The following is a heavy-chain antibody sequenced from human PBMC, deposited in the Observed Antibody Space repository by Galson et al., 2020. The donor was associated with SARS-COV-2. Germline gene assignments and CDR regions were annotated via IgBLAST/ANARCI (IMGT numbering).Heavy chain of an antibody. V-gene: IGHV4-59*01. CDR3: ARDPAPLYGDNYYYGMDV. J-gene: IGHJ6*02. Sequence: ETSETLYLTCSVSDVSMTSYYWSWIRQPPGKGLEWIGYISYSGSTSYNPSLRSRVTILVDLSKNQFSLNLSSVTAADTAVYYCARDPAPLYGDNYYYGMDVWGRGTTVTVSS. D-gene: IGHD4-17*01. CDR2: ISYSGST. CDR1: DVSMTSYY.